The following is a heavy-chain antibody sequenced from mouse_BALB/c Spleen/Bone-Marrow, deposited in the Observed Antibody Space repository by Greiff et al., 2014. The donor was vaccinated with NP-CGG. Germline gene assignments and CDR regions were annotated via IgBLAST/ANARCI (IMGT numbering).Heavy chain of an antibody. D-gene: IGHD2-4*01. J-gene: IGHJ3*01. Sequence: VQLQESGPGLVAPSQSLSITCTVSGFSLTSYGVHWVRQPPGKGLEWLGVIWAGGSTNYNSALMSRLSISKDNSKSQVFLKMNSLQTDDTAMYYCARVSSTRIRTVFAYWGQGTLVTVSA. V-gene: IGHV2-9*02. CDR2: IWAGGST. CDR3: ARVSSTRIRTVFAY. CDR1: GFSLTSYG.